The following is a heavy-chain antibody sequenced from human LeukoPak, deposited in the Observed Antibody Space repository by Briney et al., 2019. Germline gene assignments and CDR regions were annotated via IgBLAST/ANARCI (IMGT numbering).Heavy chain of an antibody. CDR1: GFTFSSYA. Sequence: GGSLRLSCAASGFTFSSYAMSWVRQAPGKGLEWVSAISGSGGSTYYADSVKGRFTISRDNSKNTLYLQMNSLRAEGTAVYYCAKGGSTGIVGATTPAEIDYWGQGTLVTVSS. V-gene: IGHV3-23*01. J-gene: IGHJ4*02. CDR3: AKGGSTGIVGATTPAEIDY. D-gene: IGHD1-26*01. CDR2: ISGSGGST.